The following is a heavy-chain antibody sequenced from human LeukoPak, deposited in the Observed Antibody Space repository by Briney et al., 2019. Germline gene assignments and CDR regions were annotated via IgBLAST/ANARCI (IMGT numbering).Heavy chain of an antibody. CDR2: IYYSGST. CDR3: ARVEYSSSWSWFDP. J-gene: IGHJ5*02. CDR1: GGSISSGGYS. V-gene: IGHV4-61*08. Sequence: PSETLSLTCAVSGGSISSGGYSWSWIRQPPGKGLEWIGYIYYSGSTNYNPSLKSRVTISVDTSKNQFSLKLSSVTAADTAVYYCARVEYSSSWSWFDPWGQGTLVTVSS. D-gene: IGHD6-13*01.